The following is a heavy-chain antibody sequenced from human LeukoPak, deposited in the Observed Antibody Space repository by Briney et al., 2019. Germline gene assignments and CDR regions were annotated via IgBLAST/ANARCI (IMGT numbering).Heavy chain of an antibody. D-gene: IGHD6-13*01. J-gene: IGHJ5*02. Sequence: ASVKVSFKASGYTFTGYYIHWVRQAPGQGLEWMGIINPTGGSASYAQKFQGRVSMTSDTSTSTLYLELSSLRSEDTAVYYCARDRSGSRWRWFDPWGQGTLVTVSS. CDR3: ARDRSGSRWRWFDP. CDR2: INPTGGSA. CDR1: GYTFTGYY. V-gene: IGHV1-46*01.